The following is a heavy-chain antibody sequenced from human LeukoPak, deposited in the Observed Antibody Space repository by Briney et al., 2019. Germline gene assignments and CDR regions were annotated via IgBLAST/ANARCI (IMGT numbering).Heavy chain of an antibody. Sequence: ASVKVSCKASGGTISSYAISWGRQAPGQGLEWMGGIIPIFGTANYAQKFQGRVTITADESTSTAYMELSSLRSEDTAVYYCARAGDGGYSGYPYYYGMDVWGQGTTVTVSS. CDR3: ARAGDGGYSGYPYYYGMDV. V-gene: IGHV1-69*13. CDR1: GGTISSYA. J-gene: IGHJ6*02. CDR2: IIPIFGTA. D-gene: IGHD5-12*01.